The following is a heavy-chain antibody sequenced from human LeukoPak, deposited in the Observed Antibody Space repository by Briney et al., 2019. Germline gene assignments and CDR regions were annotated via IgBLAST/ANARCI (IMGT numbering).Heavy chain of an antibody. J-gene: IGHJ4*02. CDR2: IYFSGTT. CDR3: ATTNQYTSGGYDY. Sequence: PSETLSLTCTVSGGSISSSSYHWGWIRQPPGQGLEWIGSIYFSGTTFYYPSLKSRVTISVDTSKNQFSLKVSSVTAADTAVYHSATTNQYTSGGYDYWGQGTLVTVSS. V-gene: IGHV4-39*01. CDR1: GGSISSSSYH. D-gene: IGHD6-19*01.